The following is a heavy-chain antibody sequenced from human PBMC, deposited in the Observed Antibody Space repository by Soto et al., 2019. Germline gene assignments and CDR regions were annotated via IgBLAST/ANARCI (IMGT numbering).Heavy chain of an antibody. CDR3: ARLSEESSSSNYYYFYMDV. CDR1: GYTFTRYY. V-gene: IGHV1-8*01. D-gene: IGHD6-6*01. Sequence: QVQLVQSGSEGKEPGASMKISCQASGYTFTRYYITWLRQATGQGLEWMGWMNPQTGNTAYAEKFQGRVTTTRSTSINTAYMELSALRSEDTAVYYCARLSEESSSSNYYYFYMDVWGKGSTVTVSS. CDR2: MNPQTGNT. J-gene: IGHJ6*03.